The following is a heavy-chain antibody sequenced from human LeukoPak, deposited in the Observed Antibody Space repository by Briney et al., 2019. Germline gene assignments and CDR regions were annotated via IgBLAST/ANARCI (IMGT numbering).Heavy chain of an antibody. CDR1: GGSIRSTNW. CDR2: ISLTRET. CDR3: SRESGAFCPFGY. V-gene: IGHV4-4*02. D-gene: IGHD1-26*01. J-gene: IGHJ4*02. Sequence: PSETLSLTCGASGGSIRSTNWWSWVRQPPEQGLEWIGEISLTRETNYNPSLNGRVTMSLDGSRNQLSLTLTSVTAADTAIYYCSRESGAFCPFGYWGQGTLVIVPP.